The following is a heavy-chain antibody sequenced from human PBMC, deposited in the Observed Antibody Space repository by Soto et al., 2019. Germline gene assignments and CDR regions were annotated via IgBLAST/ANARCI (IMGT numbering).Heavy chain of an antibody. CDR3: ARGSYYGGHYEAWFDP. CDR2: IIPILNVA. V-gene: IGHV1-69*02. J-gene: IGHJ5*02. CDR1: GDTFSTDT. D-gene: IGHD3-3*01. Sequence: QVQLLQSGGEVKKPGSSVRVSCKSSGDTFSTDTISWVRQAPGQGLEWMGRIIPILNVANYAQSFQGRLTITADKFSTTAYMELSSLTSDDTAMYYCARGSYYGGHYEAWFDPWGQGTLVTVSP.